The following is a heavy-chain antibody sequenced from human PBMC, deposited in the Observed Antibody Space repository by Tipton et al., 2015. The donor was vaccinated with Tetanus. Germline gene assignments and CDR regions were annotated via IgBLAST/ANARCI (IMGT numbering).Heavy chain of an antibody. CDR2: IYYTGNT. CDR1: GGSISSFY. CDR3: AGLPVGGGYSAHHYFLH. V-gene: IGHV4-59*01. Sequence: LRLSCTVSGGSISSFYWSWIRQSPGRGLEWIGYIYYTGNTNYNPSLKSRVTISADTTKKQFSLNLRSVTAADTAVYYCAGLPVGGGYSAHHYFLHWGQGTLVTVS. J-gene: IGHJ4*02. D-gene: IGHD4-23*01.